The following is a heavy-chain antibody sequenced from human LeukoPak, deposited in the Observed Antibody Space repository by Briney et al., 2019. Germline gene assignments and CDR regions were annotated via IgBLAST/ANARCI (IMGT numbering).Heavy chain of an antibody. CDR3: ARLSVTRARPPGRARQSYYYYMDV. CDR2: IYTSGST. J-gene: IGHJ6*03. D-gene: IGHD2-21*02. CDR1: GGSISSGSYY. V-gene: IGHV4-61*02. Sequence: PSETLSLTCTASGGSISSGSYYWSWIRQPAGKGLEWIGRIYTSGSTNYNPSLKSRVTMSVDTSKNQFSLKLSSVTAADTAVYYCARLSVTRARPPGRARQSYYYYMDVWGKGTTVTISS.